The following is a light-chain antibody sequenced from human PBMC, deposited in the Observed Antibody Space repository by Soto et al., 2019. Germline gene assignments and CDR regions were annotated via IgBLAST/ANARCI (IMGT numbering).Light chain of an antibody. CDR1: SSNIGAGYD. CDR2: GNS. Sequence: QSVLTQPPSVSGAQGQRAPISAPGRSSNIGAGYDVHWYQQLPGTAPKLLFYGNSNRPSGVPDRFSGSKSGTSASLAITGLRAEDEADYYCQSYDSSLSGWVFGGGTKVTVL. J-gene: IGLJ3*02. V-gene: IGLV1-40*01. CDR3: QSYDSSLSGWV.